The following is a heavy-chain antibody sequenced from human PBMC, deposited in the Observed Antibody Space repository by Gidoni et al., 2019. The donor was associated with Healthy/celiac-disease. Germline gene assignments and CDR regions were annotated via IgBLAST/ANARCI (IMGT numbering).Heavy chain of an antibody. J-gene: IGHJ1*01. CDR2: IYYSGST. V-gene: IGHV4-31*01. Sequence: QVQLQESGPGLVKPSQTLSLTCTVSGGSISSGGYYWSWIRQHPGKGLEWIGYIYYSGSTYYNPSLKSLVTISVDTSKNQFSLKLSSVTAADTAVYYCARGPSHCGGDCLTFQHWGQGTLVTVSS. CDR3: ARGPSHCGGDCLTFQH. CDR1: GGSISSGGYY. D-gene: IGHD2-21*02.